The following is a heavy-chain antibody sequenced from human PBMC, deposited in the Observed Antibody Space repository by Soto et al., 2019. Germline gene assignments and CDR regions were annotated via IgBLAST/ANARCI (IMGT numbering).Heavy chain of an antibody. CDR2: ISWNSGSI. CDR3: AKATYGDRGLFDY. CDR1: GFTFDDYA. J-gene: IGHJ4*02. Sequence: EVQLVESGGGLVQPGRSLRLSCAASGFTFDDYAMHWVRQAPGKGLEWVSGISWNSGSIGYADSVKGRFTISRDNAKNSLYLQMNSLRAEDTALYYCAKATYGDRGLFDYCGQGTLVTVSS. D-gene: IGHD4-17*01. V-gene: IGHV3-9*01.